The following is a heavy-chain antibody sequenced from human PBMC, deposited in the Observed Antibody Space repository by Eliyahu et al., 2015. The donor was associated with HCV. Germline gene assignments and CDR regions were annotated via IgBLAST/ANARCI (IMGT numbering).Heavy chain of an antibody. V-gene: IGHV4-34*01. D-gene: IGHD3-10*01. Sequence: QVQLQQWGARLLKPSETLSLTCAVYXGSFSDYXWTWXRQPPGKGLXWIGEXNHSGSTNYSPSLKSRVTVSADTSKNQFSLKLSSLTAADTAVYFCARAKGERRSSYIGRNGQFDYWGQGTLVTVSS. CDR3: ARAKGERRSSYIGRNGQFDY. CDR1: XGSFSDYX. J-gene: IGHJ4*02. CDR2: XNHSGST.